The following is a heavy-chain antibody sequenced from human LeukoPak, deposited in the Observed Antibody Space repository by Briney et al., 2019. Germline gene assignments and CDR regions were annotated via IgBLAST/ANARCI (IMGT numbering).Heavy chain of an antibody. J-gene: IGHJ4*02. V-gene: IGHV3-21*01. CDR3: ARDQSDGSGSYYSFDY. D-gene: IGHD3-10*01. CDR1: GFTFSSYS. Sequence: GSLRLSCAASGFTFSSYSMNWARQAPGKGLEWVSSISSSSYIYYADSVKGRFTISRDNAKNSLYLQMNSLRAEDTAVYYCARDQSDGSGSYYSFDYWGQGTLVTVSS. CDR2: ISSSSYI.